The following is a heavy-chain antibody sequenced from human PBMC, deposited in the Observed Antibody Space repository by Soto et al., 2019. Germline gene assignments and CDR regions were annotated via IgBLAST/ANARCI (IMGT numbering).Heavy chain of an antibody. V-gene: IGHV1-69*01. CDR2: IIPIFGTA. Sequence: QVQLVQSGAEVKKPGSSVKVSCKASGGTFSSYAISWVRQAPGQGLEWMGGIIPIFGTANYAQKFQGRVTITADESTSTAYMELSSPRSEDTAVYYCARNPRGQRWLQFAFDYWGQGTLVTVSS. J-gene: IGHJ4*02. D-gene: IGHD5-12*01. CDR3: ARNPRGQRWLQFAFDY. CDR1: GGTFSSYA.